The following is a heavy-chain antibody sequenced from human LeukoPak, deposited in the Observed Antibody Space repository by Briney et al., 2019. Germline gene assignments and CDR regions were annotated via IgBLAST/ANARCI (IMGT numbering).Heavy chain of an antibody. CDR2: IYSGGST. CDR1: GFTFSNFG. CDR3: ARGGSGSFRFDY. J-gene: IGHJ4*02. V-gene: IGHV3-53*01. D-gene: IGHD1-26*01. Sequence: PGGSLRLSCAASGFTFSNFGMHRVRQAPGKGLEWMAVIYSGGSTYYADSVKGRFTISRDNSKNTLYLQMNSLRAEDTAVYYCARGGSGSFRFDYWGQGTLVTVSS.